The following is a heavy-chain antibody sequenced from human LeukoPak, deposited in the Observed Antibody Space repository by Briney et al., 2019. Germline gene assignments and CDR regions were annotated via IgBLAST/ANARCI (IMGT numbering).Heavy chain of an antibody. J-gene: IGHJ4*02. V-gene: IGHV3-7*01. CDR1: GFALGHYW. CDR2: TKQNGRVQ. CDR3: ARVMAPTAMPPTIFDY. D-gene: IGHD2-2*01. Sequence: GGSLRLSCAASGFALGHYWMSFVRQAPGKGLEWVANTKQNGRVQNYVDSVKGRFTISRDNAKHSLYLQMNSLRAEDTAVYYCARVMAPTAMPPTIFDYWGQGTLVTVSS.